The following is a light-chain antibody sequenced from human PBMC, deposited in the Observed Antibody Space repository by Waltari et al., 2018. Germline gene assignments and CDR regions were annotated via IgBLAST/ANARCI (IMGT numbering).Light chain of an antibody. CDR3: QKYESLPAT. J-gene: IGKJ1*01. V-gene: IGKV3-20*01. CDR1: QSISRY. CDR2: EAS. Sequence: EIMLTQSPGTLSLSPGERATLSCRAGQSISRYLAWYQQKPGQAPRLLIYEASRRATGTPDRFSGSGSGTDFSLTISRLEPEDFAVYYCQKYESLPATFGQGTKVEIK.